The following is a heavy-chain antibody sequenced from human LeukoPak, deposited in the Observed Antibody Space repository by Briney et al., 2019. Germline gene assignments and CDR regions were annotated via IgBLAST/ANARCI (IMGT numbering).Heavy chain of an antibody. CDR1: GYTFTSYG. J-gene: IGHJ3*02. CDR2: ISGYNGNT. CDR3: ARVRRTGSAYDSFDI. V-gene: IGHV1-18*01. Sequence: ASVKVSCKASGYTFTSYGISWVRQAPGQGLEWMGWISGYNGNTNYAQKLQGRVTMTTDTSTSTAYMELRSLRSGDTAVYYCARVRRTGSAYDSFDIWGQGTMVTVSS. D-gene: IGHD1-26*01.